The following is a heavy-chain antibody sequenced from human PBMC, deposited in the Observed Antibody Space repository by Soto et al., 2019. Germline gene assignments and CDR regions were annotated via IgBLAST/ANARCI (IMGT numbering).Heavy chain of an antibody. Sequence: SETLSLTCTVSGGSISSSSYYWGWIRQPPGKGLEWIGSIYYSGSTYYNPSLKSRVTISVDTSKNQFSLKLSSVTAADTAVYYCASDVVVPAAMPGGFDYWGQGTLVTVSS. CDR3: ASDVVVPAAMPGGFDY. D-gene: IGHD2-2*01. CDR1: GGSISSSSYY. V-gene: IGHV4-39*01. J-gene: IGHJ4*02. CDR2: IYYSGST.